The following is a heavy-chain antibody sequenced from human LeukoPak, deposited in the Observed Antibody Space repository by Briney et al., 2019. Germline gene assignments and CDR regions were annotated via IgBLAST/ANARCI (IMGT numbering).Heavy chain of an antibody. CDR1: GGSIASSSYY. CDR3: ASRKLNF. Sequence: SETLSLTCTVSGGSIASSSYYWGWIRQPPGKGLEWIGSINYSGRTYYNPSLKSRVTISVDTSKNQFSLKLTSVTAADTAVYYCASRKLNFWGQGTLVTVSS. CDR2: INYSGRT. V-gene: IGHV4-39*01. J-gene: IGHJ4*02. D-gene: IGHD1-7*01.